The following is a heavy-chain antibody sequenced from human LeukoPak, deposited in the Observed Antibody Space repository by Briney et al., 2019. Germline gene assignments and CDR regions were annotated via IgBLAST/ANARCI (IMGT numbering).Heavy chain of an antibody. Sequence: PGGSLRLSCAASGFTLSSYSMHWVRQAPGKGLEGVAVISYDGSNKYYADFEKGQFTISRDNSKNTLYLQMNSLRSEDTAVYSCAKDSSTSCLDDWGQGTLVTVSS. D-gene: IGHD2-2*01. J-gene: IGHJ4*02. CDR1: GFTLSSYS. V-gene: IGHV3-30*18. CDR2: ISYDGSNK. CDR3: AKDSSTSCLDD.